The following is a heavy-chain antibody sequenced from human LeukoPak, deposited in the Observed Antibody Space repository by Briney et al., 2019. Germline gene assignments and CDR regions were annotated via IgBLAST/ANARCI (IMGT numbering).Heavy chain of an antibody. Sequence: GASVKVSCKASGYTFTGYYMHWVRQAPGQGLEWMGWINPNSGGTNYAQKFQGRVTMTRDTSISTAYMELSRLRSDDTAVYYCARESGYGSSWYDYWGQGTLVTVSS. CDR2: INPNSGGT. J-gene: IGHJ4*02. V-gene: IGHV1-2*02. CDR3: ARESGYGSSWYDY. D-gene: IGHD6-13*01. CDR1: GYTFTGYY.